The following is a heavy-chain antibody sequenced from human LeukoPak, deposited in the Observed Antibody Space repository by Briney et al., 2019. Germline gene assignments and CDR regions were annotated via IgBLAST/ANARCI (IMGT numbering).Heavy chain of an antibody. V-gene: IGHV4-31*03. J-gene: IGHJ4*02. D-gene: IGHD3-3*01. Sequence: SETLSLTCTVSGGSISSGGYYWSWIRQHPGKGLEWIGYIYYSGSTYYNPSLKGRVTISVDTSENQFSLKLSSVTAADTAVYYCARALGLGVVILPFDYWGQGTLVTVSS. CDR3: ARALGLGVVILPFDY. CDR2: IYYSGST. CDR1: GGSISSGGYY.